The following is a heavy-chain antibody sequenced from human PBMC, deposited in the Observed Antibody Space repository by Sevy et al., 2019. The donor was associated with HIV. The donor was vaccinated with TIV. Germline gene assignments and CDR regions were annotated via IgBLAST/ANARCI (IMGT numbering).Heavy chain of an antibody. V-gene: IGHV1-24*01. CDR1: GYTLTKLS. J-gene: IGHJ4*02. CDR2: FDPEDGET. CDR3: AAAREYYEDSSGYLDY. D-gene: IGHD3-22*01. Sequence: ASVKVSCKVSGYTLTKLSMHWVRQAPGKGLEWMGRFDPEDGETIFGQKFQGRVTMTEDTSTDTAYMELSSLRSEDTAAYYCAAAREYYEDSSGYLDYWGQGTLVTVSS.